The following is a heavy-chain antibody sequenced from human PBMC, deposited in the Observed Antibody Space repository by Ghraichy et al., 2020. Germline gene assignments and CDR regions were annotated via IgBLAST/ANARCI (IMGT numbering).Heavy chain of an antibody. J-gene: IGHJ4*02. CDR3: ARTLRNRRSPYYFDY. CDR1: GGSFSGYY. Sequence: SETLSLTCAVYGGSFSGYYWSWIRQPPGKGLEWIGEINHSGSTNYNPSLKSRVTISVDTSKNQFSLKLSSVTAADTAVYYCARTLRNRRSPYYFDYWGQGTLVTVSS. CDR2: INHSGST. D-gene: IGHD1-14*01. V-gene: IGHV4-34*01.